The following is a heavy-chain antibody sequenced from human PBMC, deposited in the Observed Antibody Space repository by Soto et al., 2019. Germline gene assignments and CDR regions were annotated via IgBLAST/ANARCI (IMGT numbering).Heavy chain of an antibody. J-gene: IGHJ4*02. D-gene: IGHD2-21*02. CDR1: GYSFTSHY. CDR3: ARGGHIAVVTDSFDY. V-gene: IGHV1-46*03. Sequence: ASVKVSCKAIGYSFTSHYMHWVRQAPGQGLEWMGTIYPGGGNISYAQKFKGRVTMTRDTPTSTVYMELSSLRSADTAVYYCARGGHIAVVTDSFDYWGQGTLVTVSS. CDR2: IYPGGGNI.